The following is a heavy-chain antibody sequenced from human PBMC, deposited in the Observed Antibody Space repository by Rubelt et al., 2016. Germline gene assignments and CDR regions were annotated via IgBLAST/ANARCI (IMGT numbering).Heavy chain of an antibody. J-gene: IGHJ6*02. Sequence: QVQLVQSGAEVKKPGASVKVSCKVSGYTLTELSMHWVRQAPGKGLEWMGGFAPDDGETIYAKKFQGRVTMTEETSTDTAYMERSSLRSEDTAGYYCARDTVAGDNYYGMDVWGQGTTVTVSS. CDR1: GYTLTELS. D-gene: IGHD3-10*01. CDR3: ARDTVAGDNYYGMDV. V-gene: IGHV1-24*01. CDR2: FAPDDGET.